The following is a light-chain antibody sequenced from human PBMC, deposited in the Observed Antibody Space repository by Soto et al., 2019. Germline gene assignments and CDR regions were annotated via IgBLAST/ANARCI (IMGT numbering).Light chain of an antibody. V-gene: IGKV3-15*01. J-gene: IGKJ1*01. Sequence: EIVMTQSPATLSVSPGERATLSCRGRQSVSSNLAWYQQKPGQAPRLLIYGASTRATGIPARFSGSGSGTEFTLTISSLQSEDFAVYYCQQYNNWPPWTFGQGTKVEIK. CDR3: QQYNNWPPWT. CDR2: GAS. CDR1: QSVSSN.